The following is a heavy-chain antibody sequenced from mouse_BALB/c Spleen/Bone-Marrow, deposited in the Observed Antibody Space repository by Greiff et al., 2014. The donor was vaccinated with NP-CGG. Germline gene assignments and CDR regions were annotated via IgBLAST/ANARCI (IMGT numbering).Heavy chain of an antibody. V-gene: IGHV1-18*01. CDR3: AIYYYGSSYAMDY. D-gene: IGHD1-1*01. Sequence: EVQLQQSGPELVKPGASVKIPCKASGYTFTDYNMDWVKQSHGKSLGWIGDINPNNGGTIHNQKFKGKATLTVDKSSSTAYMELRSLTSEDTAVYYCAIYYYGSSYAMDYWGQGTSVTVSS. J-gene: IGHJ4*01. CDR1: GYTFTDYN. CDR2: INPNNGGT.